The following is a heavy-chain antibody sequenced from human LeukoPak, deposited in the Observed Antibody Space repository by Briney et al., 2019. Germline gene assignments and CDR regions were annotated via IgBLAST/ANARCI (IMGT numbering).Heavy chain of an antibody. CDR3: ARRRTMVRGVLDP. Sequence: SETLSHTCAVYGGSFSGYYWSWIRQPPGKGLEWIGEINHSGSTNYNPSLKSRATISVDTSKNQFSLKLSTVTAADTAVYYCARRRTMVRGVLDPWGQGTLVTVSS. CDR1: GGSFSGYY. J-gene: IGHJ5*02. V-gene: IGHV4-34*01. CDR2: INHSGST. D-gene: IGHD3-10*01.